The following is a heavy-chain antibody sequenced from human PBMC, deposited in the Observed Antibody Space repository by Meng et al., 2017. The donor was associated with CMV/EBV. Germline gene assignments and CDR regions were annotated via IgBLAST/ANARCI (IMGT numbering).Heavy chain of an antibody. CDR3: ATDFYCSSTSCSTGYYYYGMDV. J-gene: IGHJ6*02. Sequence: ASVNVSCKVSGYTLIELSMHWLRQAPGKGLEWMGGFDPEDGETIYAQKFQGRVTMTEDTSTDTAYMELSSLRSEDTAVYYCATDFYCSSTSCSTGYYYYGMDVWGQGTTVTVSS. D-gene: IGHD2-2*01. V-gene: IGHV1-24*01. CDR2: FDPEDGET. CDR1: GYTLIELS.